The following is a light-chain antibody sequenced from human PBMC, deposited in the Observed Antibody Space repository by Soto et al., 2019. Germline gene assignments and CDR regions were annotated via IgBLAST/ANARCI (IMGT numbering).Light chain of an antibody. CDR1: QSVRSN. J-gene: IGKJ1*01. V-gene: IGKV3-11*01. Sequence: EIVMTQSPATLSVSPGEKATISCRASQSVRSNLAWYQQKPGQAPRLLIYDASNRATGVPARFSGRGSGTDFTLTISNLEPEDFAVYYCQQRDTGGTFCQGTKVDI. CDR2: DAS. CDR3: QQRDTGGT.